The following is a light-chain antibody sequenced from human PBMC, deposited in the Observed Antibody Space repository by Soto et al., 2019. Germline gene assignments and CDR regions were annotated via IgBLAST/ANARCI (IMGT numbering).Light chain of an antibody. Sequence: QPVLTQPASVSGSPGQSITISCTGTSSDVGDYNYVSWYRQYPGKAPKLIIYGVINRPSGISSRFSGSKSGNTASLTISGLQAEDEADYYCCSYTSSSTLLFGGGTKLTVL. V-gene: IGLV2-14*01. J-gene: IGLJ2*01. CDR1: SSDVGDYNY. CDR2: GVI. CDR3: CSYTSSSTLL.